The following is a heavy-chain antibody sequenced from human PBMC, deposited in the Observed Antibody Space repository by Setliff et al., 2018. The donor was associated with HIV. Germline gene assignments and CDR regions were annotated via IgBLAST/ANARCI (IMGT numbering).Heavy chain of an antibody. J-gene: IGHJ3*02. V-gene: IGHV1-18*01. CDR2: ISTYNGNT. CDR1: GYTFTSYG. Sequence: ASVKVSCKASGYTFTSYGISWMRQAPGQGLEWMGWISTYNGNTNYAQKLQGRVTMTTDTSTTTAYMELRSLKSDDTAIYFCARDFGTLHGGDPSVFDIWGQGTMVTVSS. D-gene: IGHD2-21*02. CDR3: ARDFGTLHGGDPSVFDI.